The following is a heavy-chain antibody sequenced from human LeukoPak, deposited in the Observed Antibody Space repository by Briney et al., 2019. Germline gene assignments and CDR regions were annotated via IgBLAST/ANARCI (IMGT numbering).Heavy chain of an antibody. CDR2: ISWNSGSI. CDR1: GFTFDDYA. J-gene: IGHJ4*02. D-gene: IGHD6-13*01. V-gene: IGHV3-9*01. CDR3: AKDFSARSAAAGYFDY. Sequence: GRSLRLSCAASGFTFDDYAMHWVRQAPGKGLEWVSGISWNSGSIGCADSVKGRFTISRDDAKNSLYLQMNSLRAEDTALYYCAKDFSARSAAAGYFDYWGQGTLVTVSS.